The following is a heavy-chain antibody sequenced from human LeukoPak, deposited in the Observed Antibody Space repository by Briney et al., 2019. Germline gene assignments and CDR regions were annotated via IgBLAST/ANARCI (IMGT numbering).Heavy chain of an antibody. D-gene: IGHD6-13*01. CDR3: ARVTYSSSWSPDYYYYMDV. Sequence: SVKVSCKASGGTFSSYAISWVRQAPGQGLEWMGGFIPIFGTANYAQKFQGRVTITADESTSTAYMELSSLRSEDTAVYYCARVTYSSSWSPDYYYYMDVWGKGTTVTVSS. CDR2: FIPIFGTA. CDR1: GGTFSSYA. J-gene: IGHJ6*03. V-gene: IGHV1-69*01.